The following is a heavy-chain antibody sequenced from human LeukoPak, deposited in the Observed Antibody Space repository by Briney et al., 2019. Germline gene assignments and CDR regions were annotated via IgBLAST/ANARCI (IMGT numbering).Heavy chain of an antibody. J-gene: IGHJ4*02. Sequence: GGSLRLSCAASGFTFNTYGMHWVRRAAGKGLEWVAVIWYDGSQKYYADSVRGRFTISRDNSKNTLYLQMNSLTAEDTAVYHCAKGTGDTGYYFDYWGQGTLVTVSS. CDR3: AKGTGDTGYYFDY. CDR2: IWYDGSQK. D-gene: IGHD7-27*01. CDR1: GFTFNTYG. V-gene: IGHV3-33*06.